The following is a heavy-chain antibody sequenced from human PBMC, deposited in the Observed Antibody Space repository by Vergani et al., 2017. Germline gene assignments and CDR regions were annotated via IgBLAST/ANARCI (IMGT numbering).Heavy chain of an antibody. V-gene: IGHV3-30*03. Sequence: QVHLVESGGGVVQPGRSLRLSCVVSGFTSSYYGMHWVRQAPGKGLEWVAVISSDGTQKYYADSVKGRFTISRDNSKSTLYLQMNSLRTEDTDVYYCATKSCGTPGCQIGYFREWGQGTLVTVSS. D-gene: IGHD1-1*01. J-gene: IGHJ1*01. CDR3: ATKSCGTPGCQIGYFRE. CDR2: ISSDGTQK. CDR1: GFTSSYYG.